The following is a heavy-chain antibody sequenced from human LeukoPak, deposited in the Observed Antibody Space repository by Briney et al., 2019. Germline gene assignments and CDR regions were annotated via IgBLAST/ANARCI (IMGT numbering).Heavy chain of an antibody. D-gene: IGHD3-10*01. Sequence: SVKVSCKASGYTFTSYGISCVRQAPGQGLEWMGGIIPIFGTANYVQKFQGRVTITADESTSTAYMELSSVRSEDTAVYYCARDIVDGSMVRGVTHYYMVVWGKGTTVTISS. CDR1: GYTFTSYG. CDR3: ARDIVDGSMVRGVTHYYMVV. J-gene: IGHJ6*03. CDR2: IIPIFGTA. V-gene: IGHV1-69*13.